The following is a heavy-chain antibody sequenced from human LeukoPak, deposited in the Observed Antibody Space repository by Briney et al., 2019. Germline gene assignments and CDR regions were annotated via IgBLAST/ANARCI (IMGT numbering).Heavy chain of an antibody. CDR2: IYYSGST. Sequence: PGGSLRLSCAASGFTFSDYYWSWIRQPPGKGLEWIGYIYYSGSTNYNPSLKSRVTISVDTSKNQFSLKLSSVTAADTAVYYCARVHYYDSSETFDIWGQGTMVTVSS. V-gene: IGHV4-59*01. CDR3: ARVHYYDSSETFDI. CDR1: GFTFSDYY. J-gene: IGHJ3*02. D-gene: IGHD3-22*01.